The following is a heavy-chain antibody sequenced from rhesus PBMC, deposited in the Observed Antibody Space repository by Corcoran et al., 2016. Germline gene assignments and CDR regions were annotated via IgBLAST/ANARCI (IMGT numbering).Heavy chain of an antibody. V-gene: IGHV4-160*01. CDR3: ARDADSGSWTRRFDV. D-gene: IGHD6-25*01. Sequence: QVQLQESGPGLVNPSETLSLTCAVSGYSISRTYWSWIRQPPGPALEWMGYIYGSGGSTYYNPSRKSRVTISTDTSKNQCSLKLSSVTAADTAVYYCARDADSGSWTRRFDVWGPGVLVTVSS. CDR1: GYSISRTY. CDR2: IYGSGGST. J-gene: IGHJ5-1*01.